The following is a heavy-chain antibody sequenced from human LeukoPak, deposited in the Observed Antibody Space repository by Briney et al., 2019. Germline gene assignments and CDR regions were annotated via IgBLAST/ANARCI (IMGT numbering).Heavy chain of an antibody. D-gene: IGHD3-10*01. CDR2: INPNSGGT. CDR1: GYTFTGYY. V-gene: IGHV1-2*02. Sequence: GASVKVSCKASGYTFTGYYMHWVRQAPGQGLEWMGWINPNSGGTKFAQRFQGRVTMTRDTSISTASMELSSLRSDDTAVYYCARDPYGSGSYSVGDYWGQGTLVTVSS. J-gene: IGHJ4*02. CDR3: ARDPYGSGSYSVGDY.